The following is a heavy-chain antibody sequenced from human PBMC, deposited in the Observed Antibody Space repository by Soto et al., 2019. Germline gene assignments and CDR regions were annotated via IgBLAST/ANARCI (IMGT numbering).Heavy chain of an antibody. D-gene: IGHD6-19*01. CDR2: ISSSGSTI. CDR1: GFTFSDYY. CDR3: ARDRGIAVAELGWFDP. V-gene: IGHV3-11*01. Sequence: GGSLRLSCAASGFTFSDYYMSWIRQAPGKGLEWVSYISSSGSTIYYADSVKGRFTISRDNAKNSLYLQMNSLRAEDTAVYYCARDRGIAVAELGWFDPWGQGTLVTVSS. J-gene: IGHJ5*02.